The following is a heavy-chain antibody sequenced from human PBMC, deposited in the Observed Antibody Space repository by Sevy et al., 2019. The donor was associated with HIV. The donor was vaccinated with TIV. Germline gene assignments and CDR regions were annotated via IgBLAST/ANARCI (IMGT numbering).Heavy chain of an antibody. CDR2: SYWNDDQ. CDR1: GFSLSTSGVG. Sequence: SGPTLVNPTQTLTLTCTFSGFSLSTSGVGVGWIRQPPGKALEWLALSYWNDDQRYSPSLKSRLTITKETSKNQVVLTMTNRDPVDTATYYCAHRGGVHYYDSSGYYTRAEYFEHWGQGTLVTVSS. J-gene: IGHJ1*01. V-gene: IGHV2-5*01. D-gene: IGHD3-22*01. CDR3: AHRGGVHYYDSSGYYTRAEYFEH.